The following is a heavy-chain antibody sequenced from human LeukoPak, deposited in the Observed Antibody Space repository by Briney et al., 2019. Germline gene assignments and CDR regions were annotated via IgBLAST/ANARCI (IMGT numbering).Heavy chain of an antibody. V-gene: IGHV4-34*01. CDR1: GGSFSSYY. CDR2: INHSGST. D-gene: IGHD5-12*01. J-gene: IGHJ4*02. Sequence: SETLSLTCAVYGGSFSSYYWSWIRQPPGKGLEWIGEINHSGSTNYNPSLKSRVTISVDTSKNQFSLKLSSVTAADTAVYYCARGSRWLRLLYWGQGTLVTVSS. CDR3: ARGSRWLRLLY.